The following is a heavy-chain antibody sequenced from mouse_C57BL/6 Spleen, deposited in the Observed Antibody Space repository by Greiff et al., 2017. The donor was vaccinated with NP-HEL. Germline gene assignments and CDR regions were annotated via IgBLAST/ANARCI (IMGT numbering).Heavy chain of an antibody. D-gene: IGHD1-1*01. CDR1: GYTFTDYY. J-gene: IGHJ2*01. CDR3: ARSGYYGSRGY. V-gene: IGHV1-26*01. Sequence: EVKLQQSGPELVKPGASVKISCKASGYTFTDYYMNWVKQSHGKSLEWIGDINPNNGGTSYNQKFKGKATLTVDKSSSTAYMELRSLTSEDSAVYYCARSGYYGSRGYWGQGTTLTVSS. CDR2: INPNNGGT.